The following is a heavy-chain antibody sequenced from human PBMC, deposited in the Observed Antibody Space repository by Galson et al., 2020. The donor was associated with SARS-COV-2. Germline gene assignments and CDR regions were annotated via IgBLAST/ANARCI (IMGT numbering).Heavy chain of an antibody. Sequence: SETLSLTCAVYGGSFSGYYWSWIRQPPGKGLEWIGEINHSGSTNYNPSLKSRVTISVDTSKNQFSLKLSSVTAADTAVYYCARDPDLIVYFDYWGQGTLVTVSS. V-gene: IGHV4-34*01. CDR2: INHSGST. CDR1: GGSFSGYY. CDR3: ARDPDLIVYFDY. D-gene: IGHD2-15*01. J-gene: IGHJ4*02.